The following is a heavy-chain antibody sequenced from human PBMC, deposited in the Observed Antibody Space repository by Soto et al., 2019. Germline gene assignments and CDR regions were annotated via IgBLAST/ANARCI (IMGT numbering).Heavy chain of an antibody. D-gene: IGHD2-2*01. J-gene: IGHJ6*02. V-gene: IGHV4-34*01. CDR1: GGSFSGYY. CDR2: INHSGST. CDR3: ARGDIVVVPADRYYYYYYGMDV. Sequence: SETLSLTCAVYGGSFSGYYWSWIRQPPGKGLEWIGEINHSGSTNYNPSLKSRVTISVDTSKNQFSLKLSSVTAADTAVYYCARGDIVVVPADRYYYYYYGMDVWGQGTTVT.